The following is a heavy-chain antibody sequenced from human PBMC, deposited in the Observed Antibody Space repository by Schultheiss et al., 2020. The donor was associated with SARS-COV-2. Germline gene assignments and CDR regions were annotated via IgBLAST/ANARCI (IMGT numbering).Heavy chain of an antibody. CDR1: GGSISSGGYY. V-gene: IGHV4-39*01. CDR2: IHYTGNT. D-gene: IGHD3-10*01. Sequence: SETLSLTCTVSGGSISSGGYYWSWIRQPPGKGLEWIGNIHYTGNTYYNPSLKSRVTLSIDTSENRFSLNLSSVTAADTAMYYCARDNHGSGSYYYYAMDVWGQGTTVTVSS. J-gene: IGHJ6*02. CDR3: ARDNHGSGSYYYYAMDV.